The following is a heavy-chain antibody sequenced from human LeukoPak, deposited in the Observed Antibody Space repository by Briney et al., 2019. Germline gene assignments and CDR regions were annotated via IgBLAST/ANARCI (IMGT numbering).Heavy chain of an antibody. CDR2: IAADGGVK. J-gene: IGHJ4*02. V-gene: IGHV3-30*03. Sequence: GGSLRLSCAASGFTFHDHGMDWVRQAPGKGLEWVAVIAADGGVKQYADFVKGRFSLSRDNSKNTVFLEMNGLTVEVTAVYYCAREATWGQWYFDLWGQGAPVTVSS. CDR3: AREATWGQWYFDL. CDR1: GFTFHDHG. D-gene: IGHD6-19*01.